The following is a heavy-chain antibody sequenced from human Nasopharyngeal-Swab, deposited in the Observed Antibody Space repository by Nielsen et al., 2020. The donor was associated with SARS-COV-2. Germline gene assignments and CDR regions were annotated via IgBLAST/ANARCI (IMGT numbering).Heavy chain of an antibody. J-gene: IGHJ4*02. D-gene: IGHD6-13*01. CDR1: GGSISSSTYY. CDR2: IYYGGST. V-gene: IGHV4-39*01. Sequence: SETLSLTCTVSGGSISSSTYYWAWIRQPPGKGLEWIGSIYYGGSTYYNPSLKSRVTISVDTSKNQFSLKLSFVTAADTAVYYCATLSSSWYEYYFDYWGKGTLVTVSS. CDR3: ATLSSSWYEYYFDY.